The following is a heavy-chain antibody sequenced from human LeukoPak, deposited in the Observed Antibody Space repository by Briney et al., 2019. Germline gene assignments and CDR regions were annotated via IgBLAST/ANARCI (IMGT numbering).Heavy chain of an antibody. CDR2: IHHDGRI. CDR1: GGSIDSTNW. J-gene: IGHJ4*02. Sequence: SETLSLTCDVSGGSIDSTNWWNWVRQPPGKGLEWIGEIHHDGRINYNPSLKSRVTLSVDKSKNQFSLRLNSVTAADTAMYYCARSHDHLXGNYPDYWGQXTXXXVSS. V-gene: IGHV4/OR15-8*01. CDR3: ARSHDHLXGNYPDY. D-gene: IGHD3-16*02.